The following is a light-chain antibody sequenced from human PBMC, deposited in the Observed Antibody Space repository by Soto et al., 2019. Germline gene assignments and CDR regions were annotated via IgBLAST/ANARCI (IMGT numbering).Light chain of an antibody. J-gene: IGKJ1*01. V-gene: IGKV2D-30*01. CDR1: QSLVYNDGNTY. CDR3: LQGTHCLGT. Sequence: DDVMTQSPLSLPVTLGQPASISCRSSQSLVYNDGNTYLDWFQQRPGQSPRRLIYEVSNWDSGVPDSFSGSGQGTELTQNIIRVETEDVGVYYCLQGTHCLGTFGQGTNVEIK. CDR2: EVS.